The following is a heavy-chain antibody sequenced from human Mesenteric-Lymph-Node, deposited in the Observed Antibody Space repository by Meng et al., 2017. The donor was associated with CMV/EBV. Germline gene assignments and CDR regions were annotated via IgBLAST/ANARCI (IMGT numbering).Heavy chain of an antibody. Sequence: ASVKVSCKASGYPFTNCDIYWVRQATGQGPEWMGWVNPNSGKTGYAQKFQGRLIMSGNSSIDTAYMELSSLRSDDTAVYYCARRRNWFDSWGQGTLVTVSS. V-gene: IGHV1-8*01. CDR1: GYPFTNCD. J-gene: IGHJ5*01. CDR3: ARRRNWFDS. CDR2: VNPNSGKT.